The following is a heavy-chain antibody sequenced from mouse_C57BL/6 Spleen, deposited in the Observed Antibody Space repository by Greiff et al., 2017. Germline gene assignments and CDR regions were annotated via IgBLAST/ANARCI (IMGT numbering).Heavy chain of an antibody. J-gene: IGHJ2*01. D-gene: IGHD2-3*01. CDR2: IDPENGDT. CDR1: GFNITDYY. CDR3: TDGPFDY. V-gene: IGHV14-4*01. Sequence: EVKLQQSGAELVRPGASVKLSCTASGFNITDYYMHWVKQRPEQGLEWIGWIDPENGDTEYASKFQGKATITADTSSNTAYLQLSSLTSEDTAVYYCTDGPFDYWGQGTTLTVSS.